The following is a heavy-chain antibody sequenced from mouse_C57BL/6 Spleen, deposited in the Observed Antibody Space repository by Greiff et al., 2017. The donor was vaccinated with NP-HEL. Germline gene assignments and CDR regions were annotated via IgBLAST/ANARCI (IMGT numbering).Heavy chain of an antibody. V-gene: IGHV1-62-2*01. J-gene: IGHJ3*01. Sequence: VNVVESGAELVKPGASVKLSCKASGYTFTEYSIHWVKQRSGQGLEWIGWFYPGSGSIKYNEKFKDKAILTADKSSSTVYMELSRLTSEDAAVYVCARHERGLGAWFAYWGQGTLVTVSA. CDR1: GYTFTEYS. CDR3: ARHERGLGAWFAY. D-gene: IGHD3-3*01. CDR2: FYPGSGSI.